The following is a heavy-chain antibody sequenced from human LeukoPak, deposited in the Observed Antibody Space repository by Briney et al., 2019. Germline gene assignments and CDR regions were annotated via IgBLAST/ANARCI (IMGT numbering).Heavy chain of an antibody. Sequence: GSLRLSCAASGFTVSSNYMSWVRQAPGKGLEWVSAISGSGGSTYYADSVKGRFTISRDNSKNTLYLQMNSLRAEDTAVYYCAKGTPGVVVPAAKIPMDIWGQGTMVTVSS. CDR2: ISGSGGST. CDR1: GFTVSSNY. CDR3: AKGTPGVVVPAAKIPMDI. D-gene: IGHD2-2*01. J-gene: IGHJ3*02. V-gene: IGHV3-23*01.